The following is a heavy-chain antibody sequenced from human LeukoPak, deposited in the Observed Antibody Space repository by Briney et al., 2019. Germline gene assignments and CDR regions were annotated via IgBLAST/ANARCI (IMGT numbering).Heavy chain of an antibody. CDR1: GFTFSSYS. Sequence: GGSLRLSCAASGFTFSSYSMNWVRQAPGKGLEWVSSISTSSSYIYYADSVKGRFTISRDNAKNSLYLQMNSLRAEDTAVYYCARGGGCRSFSCDFDHWGQGTLVTVSS. V-gene: IGHV3-21*01. CDR3: ARGGGCRSFSCDFDH. D-gene: IGHD2-2*01. J-gene: IGHJ4*02. CDR2: ISTSSSYI.